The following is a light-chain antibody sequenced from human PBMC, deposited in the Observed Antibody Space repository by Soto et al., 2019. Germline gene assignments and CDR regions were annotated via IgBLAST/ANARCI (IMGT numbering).Light chain of an antibody. J-gene: IGLJ2*01. V-gene: IGLV1-51*02. CDR3: GSWDRGLQAGV. CDR1: SSNLGNYD. CDR2: ENS. Sequence: QSVLTQPPSVSAAPGQKVTISCSGSSSNLGNYDVSWYQQLPGTVPKLLIYENSKRPSGIPDRFSGSKSGASATLAITGLQTGDEADYYCGSWDRGLQAGVFGGGIKLTVL.